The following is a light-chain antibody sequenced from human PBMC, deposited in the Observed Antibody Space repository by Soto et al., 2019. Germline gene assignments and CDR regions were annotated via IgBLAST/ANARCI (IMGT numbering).Light chain of an antibody. V-gene: IGKV3-15*01. CDR3: QRYNNWPLT. CDR2: DTS. CDR1: QCICDT. Sequence: EIIMTQSPATLSVSPGEGVTLSCRASQCICDTLAWYQHKPGQTPRLLIYDTSARATGVPARFSGSRSGTEFTLTINSRQSEDFAVYYCQRYNNWPLTFGGGTKVDIK. J-gene: IGKJ4*01.